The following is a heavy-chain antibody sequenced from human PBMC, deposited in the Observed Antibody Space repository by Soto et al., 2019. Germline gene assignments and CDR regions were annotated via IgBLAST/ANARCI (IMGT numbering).Heavy chain of an antibody. D-gene: IGHD3-3*01. CDR2: IKSKTDGGTT. V-gene: IGHV3-15*01. CDR1: GFTFSNAW. CDR3: TTLERFLEWPYMDV. Sequence: GGSLRLSCAASGFTFSNAWMSWVRQAPGKGLEWVGRIKSKTDGGTTDYAAPVKGRFTISRDDSKNTLYLQMNSLKTEDTAVYYCTTLERFLEWPYMDVWGKGTTVTVSS. J-gene: IGHJ6*03.